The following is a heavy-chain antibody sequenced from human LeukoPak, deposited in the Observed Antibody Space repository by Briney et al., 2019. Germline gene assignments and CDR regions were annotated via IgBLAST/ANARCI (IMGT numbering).Heavy chain of an antibody. J-gene: IGHJ6*04. CDR1: GFTFDDYA. CDR3: AKDTLPSFWSGGMDV. Sequence: GGSLRLSCAASGFTFDDYAMHWVRQAPGKGLEWVSGISWNSGSIGYADSVKGRFTISRDNAKNSLYLQMNSLRAEDMALYYCAKDTLPSFWSGGMDVWGKGTTVTVSS. D-gene: IGHD3-3*01. CDR2: ISWNSGSI. V-gene: IGHV3-9*03.